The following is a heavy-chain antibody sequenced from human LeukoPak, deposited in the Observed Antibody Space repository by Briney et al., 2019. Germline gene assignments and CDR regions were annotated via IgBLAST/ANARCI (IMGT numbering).Heavy chain of an antibody. CDR2: IHHNGKN. V-gene: IGHV4-38-2*02. CDR3: ARDTARGGYGDDYFDS. D-gene: IGHD4-17*01. J-gene: IGHJ4*02. Sequence: PSETLSLTCTVSGGSISSYYWGWIRQPPGKGLEWIGSIHHNGKNYYNPSLKSRVTISIDTSKNQFSLKVPSVTAAETAVYYCARDTARGGYGDDYFDSWGQGTLVTVSS. CDR1: GGSISSYY.